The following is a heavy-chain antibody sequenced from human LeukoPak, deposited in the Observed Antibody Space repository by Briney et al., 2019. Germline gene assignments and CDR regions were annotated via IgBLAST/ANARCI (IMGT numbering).Heavy chain of an antibody. CDR3: AREPKFCSSTSCSNWYFDL. J-gene: IGHJ2*01. Sequence: ASVKVSCKASGYTFTGCYMHWVRQAPGQGLEWMGWINPNSGGTNYAQKFQGRVTMTRDTSISTAYMELSRLRSDDTAVYYCAREPKFCSSTSCSNWYFDLWGRGTLVTVSS. CDR1: GYTFTGCY. V-gene: IGHV1-2*02. CDR2: INPNSGGT. D-gene: IGHD2-2*01.